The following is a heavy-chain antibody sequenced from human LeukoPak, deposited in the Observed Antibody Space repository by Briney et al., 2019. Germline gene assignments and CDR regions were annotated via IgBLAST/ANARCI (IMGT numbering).Heavy chain of an antibody. Sequence: GGSLRLSCAASGFTFSIYRMNWVRQAPGKGLEWVSVIYSGDSPYYADSVKGRFTISRHNSKNTLYLQMNSLRAEDTAVYYCARDLRGGNFDYWGQGTLVTVSS. CDR3: ARDLRGGNFDY. V-gene: IGHV3-53*04. D-gene: IGHD2-15*01. J-gene: IGHJ4*02. CDR2: IYSGDSP. CDR1: GFTFSIYR.